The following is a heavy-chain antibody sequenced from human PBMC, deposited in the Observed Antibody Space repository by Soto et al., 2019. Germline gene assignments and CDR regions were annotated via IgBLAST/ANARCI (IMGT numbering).Heavy chain of an antibody. D-gene: IGHD1-7*01. J-gene: IGHJ3*02. CDR2: ISGSGGST. CDR3: AKIMVGGTTLAFDI. V-gene: IGHV3-23*01. CDR1: GFTFSSYA. Sequence: HPGGSLRLSCAASGFTFSSYAMSWVRQAPGRGLEWVSAISGSGGSTYYADSVKGRFTISRDNSKNTLYLQMNSLRAEDTAVYYCAKIMVGGTTLAFDIWGQGTMVTVSS.